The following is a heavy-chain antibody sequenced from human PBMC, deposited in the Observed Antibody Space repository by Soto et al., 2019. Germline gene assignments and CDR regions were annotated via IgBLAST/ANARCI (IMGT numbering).Heavy chain of an antibody. V-gene: IGHV3-23*01. D-gene: IGHD2-21*02. Sequence: EVQLLDSGGGLVQPGGSLRLSCEASGFTFSSSDMCWVRQAPGKGLEWISSITTSGARTFYADSVKGRFTISRDNSKNTLYLQMNSLRVDDTAVYFCAKGGGGDHGDWGQGTPVAVPS. CDR2: ITTSGART. J-gene: IGHJ4*02. CDR3: AKGGGGDHGD. CDR1: GFTFSSSD.